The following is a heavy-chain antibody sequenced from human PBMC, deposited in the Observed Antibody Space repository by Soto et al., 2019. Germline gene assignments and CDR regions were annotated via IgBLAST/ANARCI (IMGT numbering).Heavy chain of an antibody. CDR1: GFTFSSYS. Sequence: EVQLVESGGGLVQPGGSLRLSCAASGFTFSSYSMNWVRQAPGKGLEWVSYFSSSSSTIYYADSVKGRFTISRDNAKNSMYLQMNSLRDYDTAVYYCAREGSPVDYWGQGTLVTVSS. CDR2: FSSSSSTI. J-gene: IGHJ4*02. V-gene: IGHV3-48*02. CDR3: AREGSPVDY.